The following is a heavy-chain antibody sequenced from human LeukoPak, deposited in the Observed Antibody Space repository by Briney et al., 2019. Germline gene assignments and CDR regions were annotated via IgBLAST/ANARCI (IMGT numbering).Heavy chain of an antibody. Sequence: GGSLRLSCAASGFTFDDYAMHWVRQAPGKGLEWVSLISGDGGSTYYADSVKGRFTISRDNSKNSLYLQMNSLRTEDTALYYCAKDLNCGGDCYSGNYYYYGMDVWGQGTTVTVSS. CDR1: GFTFDDYA. D-gene: IGHD2-21*02. J-gene: IGHJ6*02. V-gene: IGHV3-43*02. CDR2: ISGDGGST. CDR3: AKDLNCGGDCYSGNYYYYGMDV.